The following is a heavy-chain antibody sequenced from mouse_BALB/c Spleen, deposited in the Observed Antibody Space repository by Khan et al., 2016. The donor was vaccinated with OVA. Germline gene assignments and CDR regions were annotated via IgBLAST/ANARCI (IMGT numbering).Heavy chain of an antibody. CDR1: GYTFTNYG. D-gene: IGHD4-1*01. J-gene: IGHJ3*01. CDR2: INTYTGEQ. Sequence: QIQLVQSGPELKKPGETVKISCKASGYTFTNYGMNWVKQAPGKGLKWMGWINTYTGEQTYADDFKGRFAFSLETSASTAYLQINNLKNEDTATYFCARSNCTYWFADWGQGALVTVSA. V-gene: IGHV9-3-1*01. CDR3: ARSNCTYWFAD.